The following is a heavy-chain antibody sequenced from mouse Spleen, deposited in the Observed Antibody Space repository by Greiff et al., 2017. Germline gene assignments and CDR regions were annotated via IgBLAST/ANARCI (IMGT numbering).Heavy chain of an antibody. CDR1: GYTFTGYW. J-gene: IGHJ2*01. V-gene: IGHV1-9*01. Sequence: VQRVESGAELMKPGASVKLSCKATGYTFTGYWIEWVKQRPGHGLEWIGEILPGSGSTNSNENFKGKATFTADTFSNTAYMQLSSLTTEDSAIDYCARETEFHTSSRDYWGQGTTLTVSS. CDR2: ILPGSGST. D-gene: IGHD6-1*01. CDR3: ARETEFHTSSRDY.